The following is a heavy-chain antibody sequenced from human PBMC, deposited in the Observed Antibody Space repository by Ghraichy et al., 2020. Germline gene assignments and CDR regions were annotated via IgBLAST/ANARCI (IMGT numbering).Heavy chain of an antibody. CDR2: ISSSAVYI. CDR1: GFTFSNYS. CDR3: ARDWRESGGSYPGYGMDV. Sequence: GESLNISCAASGFTFSNYSMNWVRQAPGKGLEWVSSISSSAVYIDYADSVKGRFTLSRDSAKNSLYLQMNSLRVEDTAVYYCARDWRESGGSYPGYGMDVWGQGTTVTVSS. V-gene: IGHV3-21*01. J-gene: IGHJ6*02. D-gene: IGHD2-15*01.